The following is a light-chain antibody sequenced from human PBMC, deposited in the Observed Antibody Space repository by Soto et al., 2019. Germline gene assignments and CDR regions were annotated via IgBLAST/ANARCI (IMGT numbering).Light chain of an antibody. CDR1: QSVSNNY. V-gene: IGKV3-20*01. CDR2: GAS. CDR3: QQYNNWPPWT. Sequence: EIVLTRSPGTLSLSPGERATLSCRASQSVSNNYLAWYQQKPGQAPRLLIYGASNRATGIPARFSGSGSGTAFTLNISSLQSEDFALYYCQQYNNWPPWTFGQGTKVDIK. J-gene: IGKJ1*01.